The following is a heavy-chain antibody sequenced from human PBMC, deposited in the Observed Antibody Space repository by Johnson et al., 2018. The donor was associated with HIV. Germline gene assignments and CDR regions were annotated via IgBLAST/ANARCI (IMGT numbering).Heavy chain of an antibody. CDR2: IKQDGSNK. CDR1: GFTFRSYW. V-gene: IGHV3-7*01. J-gene: IGHJ3*02. D-gene: IGHD1-14*01. Sequence: VQLVEPGGGLVQRGGSLRLSCAASGFTFRSYWMSWVRQAPGKGLEWVANIKQDGSNKYYVDSVKGRFTISRDNSKNTLYLQMKSLRAEDTAVYYCARGPRNPGLDAFDIWGQGTVVTVSS. CDR3: ARGPRNPGLDAFDI.